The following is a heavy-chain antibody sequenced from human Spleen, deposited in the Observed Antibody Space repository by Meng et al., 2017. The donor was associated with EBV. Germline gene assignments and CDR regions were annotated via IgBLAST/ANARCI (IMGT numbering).Heavy chain of an antibody. J-gene: IGHJ4*02. CDR1: GGSNSRHH. D-gene: IGHD3-10*01. CDR2: IYYRRST. CDR3: ASDRGQNYY. Sequence: QVQDSGTGLVKPYEPVDPNSTASGGSNSRHHWSWIRLPPGKGLEWIGYIYYRRSTNYHPSFKSRVTISVDTSKHKFSLRLRSLTDSDTAVYYCASDRGQNYYWGPGTLVTVSS. V-gene: IGHV4-59*11.